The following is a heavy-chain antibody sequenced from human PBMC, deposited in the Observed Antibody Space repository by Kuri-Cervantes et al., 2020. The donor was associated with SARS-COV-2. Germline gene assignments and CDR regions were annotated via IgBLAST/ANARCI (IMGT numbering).Heavy chain of an antibody. CDR2: ISGSGGST. V-gene: IGHV3-11*04. CDR3: ARTTYNLWFGELLSLWFDP. CDR1: GGSISSSSYY. Sequence: LSLTCTVSGGSISSSSYYWGWIRQPPGKGLEWVSAISGSGGSTYYADSVKGRFTISRDNAKNSLYLPMSSLRAEDTAVYYCARTTYNLWFGELLSLWFDPWGQGTLVTVSS. D-gene: IGHD3-10*01. J-gene: IGHJ5*02.